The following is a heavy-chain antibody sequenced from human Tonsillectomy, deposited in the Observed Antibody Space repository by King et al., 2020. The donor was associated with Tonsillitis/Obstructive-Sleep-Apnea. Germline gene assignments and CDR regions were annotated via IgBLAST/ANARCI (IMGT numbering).Heavy chain of an antibody. J-gene: IGHJ5*02. CDR2: ISGSNGGK. CDR1: GFTFFTYA. Sequence: VQLVESGGGLVQPGGSLRLSCVASGFTFFTYAMTWVRQAPGKGPEWVSGISGSNGGKYYADSVKGRFTISRDNSKNTLYLQMNSLRADDTAPYYCAKDFAAVTGDPGSWGQGTLVTVSS. D-gene: IGHD6-19*01. CDR3: AKDFAAVTGDPGS. V-gene: IGHV3-23*04.